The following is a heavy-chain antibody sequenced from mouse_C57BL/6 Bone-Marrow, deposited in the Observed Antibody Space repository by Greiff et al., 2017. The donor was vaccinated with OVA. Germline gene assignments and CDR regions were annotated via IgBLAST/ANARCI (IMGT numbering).Heavy chain of an antibody. CDR1: GYTFTSYW. CDR2: IDPSDSYT. V-gene: IGHV1-69*01. CDR3: ARCPGTDWYFDV. D-gene: IGHD4-1*01. Sequence: QVQLQQPGAELVMPGASVKLSCKASGYTFTSYWMHWVKQRPGQGLEWIGEIDPSDSYTNYNQKFKGKSTLTVDKSSSTAYMQLSSLTSEDSAVYYCARCPGTDWYFDVWGTGTTVTVSS. J-gene: IGHJ1*03.